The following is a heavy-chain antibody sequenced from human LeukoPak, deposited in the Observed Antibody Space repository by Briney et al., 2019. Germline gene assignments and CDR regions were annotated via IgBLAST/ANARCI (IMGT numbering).Heavy chain of an antibody. J-gene: IGHJ4*02. V-gene: IGHV3-21*01. D-gene: IGHD6-13*01. CDR2: ISSSSSYI. Sequence: GGSLRLSCAASGFTFSSYSMNWVRQAPGKGLEWVSSISSSSSYIYYADSVKGRFTISRDNAKNSLYLQMNSLRAEDTAVYYCAALGGRIAAAGSNYWGQGTLVTVSS. CDR3: AALGGRIAAAGSNY. CDR1: GFTFSSYS.